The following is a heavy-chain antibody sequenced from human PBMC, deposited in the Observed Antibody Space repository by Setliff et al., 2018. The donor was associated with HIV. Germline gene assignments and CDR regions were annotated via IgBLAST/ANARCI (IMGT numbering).Heavy chain of an antibody. CDR2: VNPSGGST. V-gene: IGHV1-46*01. D-gene: IGHD2-15*01. J-gene: IGHJ4*02. CDR1: GYTFTNYY. CDR3: ARGSRITVVAILTYSRFDY. Sequence: ASVKVSCKASGYTFTNYYIHWVRQAPGQGLEWLGMVNPSGGSTAYAQKFQGRVTITTDESTSTVYLELSSLRSEDTAVYFCARGSRITVVAILTYSRFDYWGQGTLVTVSS.